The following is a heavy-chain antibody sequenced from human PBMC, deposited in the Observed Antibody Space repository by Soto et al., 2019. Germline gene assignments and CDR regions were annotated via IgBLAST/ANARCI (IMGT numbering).Heavy chain of an antibody. CDR2: ISGSGGST. CDR1: GFTFSSYA. CDR3: AKFRGPDYYDSSGYYIHDAFDI. Sequence: PGGSLRLSCAASGFTFSSYAMSWVRQAPGKGLEWVSAISGSGGSTYYADSVKGRFTISRDNSKNTLYLQMNSLRAEDTAVYYCAKFRGPDYYDSSGYYIHDAFDIWGQGKMVTVS. V-gene: IGHV3-23*01. J-gene: IGHJ3*02. D-gene: IGHD3-22*01.